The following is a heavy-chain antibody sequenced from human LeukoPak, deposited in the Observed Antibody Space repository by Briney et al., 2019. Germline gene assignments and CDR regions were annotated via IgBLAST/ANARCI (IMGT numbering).Heavy chain of an antibody. J-gene: IGHJ4*02. CDR1: GFTFSSYA. CDR2: IYSGGST. Sequence: GGSLRLPCAASGFTFSSYAMSWVRQAPGKGLEWVSVIYSGGSTYYADSVKGRFTISRDNTKNTLYLQMNSLRAEDTAVYYCARWAIGGLDYWGQGTLVTVSS. CDR3: ARWAIGGLDY. D-gene: IGHD3/OR15-3a*01. V-gene: IGHV3-53*01.